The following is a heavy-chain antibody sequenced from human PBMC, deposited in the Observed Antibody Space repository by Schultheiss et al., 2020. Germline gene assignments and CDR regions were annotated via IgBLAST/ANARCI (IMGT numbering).Heavy chain of an antibody. V-gene: IGHV5-51*03. D-gene: IGHD5-18*01. CDR2: IYPGDSDT. J-gene: IGHJ6*03. CDR3: ASGEISYSYGFYYMDV. CDR1: GYSFTSYW. Sequence: GGSLRLSCKGSGYSFTSYWIGWVRQMPGKGLEWMGIIYPGDSDTRYSPSFQGQVTISADKSISTAYLQWSSLKASDTAMYYCASGEISYSYGFYYMDVWGKGTTVTVSS.